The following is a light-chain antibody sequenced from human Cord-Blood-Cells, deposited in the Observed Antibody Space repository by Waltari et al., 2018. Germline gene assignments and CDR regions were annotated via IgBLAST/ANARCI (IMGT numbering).Light chain of an antibody. J-gene: IGLJ1*01. CDR2: EVS. CDR1: SSYVGRYNP. CDR3: CSYAGSSTYV. V-gene: IGLV2-23*02. Sequence: QSALTQPASVSGSPGQSFTISCTGTSSYVGRYNPVSWYQQHPGKAPKLSIYEVSKRPSGVSNRCSCSKSGNTACLTISGLQAEDEADYYCCSYAGSSTYVFGTGTKVTVL.